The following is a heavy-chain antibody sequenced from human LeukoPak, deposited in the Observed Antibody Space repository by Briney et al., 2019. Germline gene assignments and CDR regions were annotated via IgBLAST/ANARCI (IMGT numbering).Heavy chain of an antibody. CDR2: ISYDGSNK. D-gene: IGHD2-2*02. Sequence: GGSLRLSCAASGFTFSSSAMHWVRQAPDKGLEWVAVISYDGSNKYYADSVKGRFTISRDNSKNTLYLQMNSLRAEDTAVYYCARDRINCSSTSCYNYYYYGMDVWGQGTTVTVSS. CDR1: GFTFSSSA. V-gene: IGHV3-30-3*01. J-gene: IGHJ6*02. CDR3: ARDRINCSSTSCYNYYYYGMDV.